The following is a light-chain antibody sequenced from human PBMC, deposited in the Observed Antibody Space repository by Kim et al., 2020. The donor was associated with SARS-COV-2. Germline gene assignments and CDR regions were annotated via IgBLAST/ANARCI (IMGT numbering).Light chain of an antibody. Sequence: SAYVGKRGTITCRASQRVRTSLSWYQQQPGKAPKLLIDAVSSLQSGVPSRFSGSGSETDFTLTISNLQPEDFAVYYCQQSHGFPYTFGQGTKLEI. CDR2: AVS. CDR1: QRVRTS. J-gene: IGKJ2*01. CDR3: QQSHGFPYT. V-gene: IGKV1-39*01.